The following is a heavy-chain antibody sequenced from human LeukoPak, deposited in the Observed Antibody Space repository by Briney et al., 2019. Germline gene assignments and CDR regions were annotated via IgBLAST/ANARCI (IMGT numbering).Heavy chain of an antibody. V-gene: IGHV3-48*01. J-gene: IGHJ4*02. CDR3: ASDGVAYCGGDCYADH. Sequence: GGSLRLSCAASGFTFSSYSMNWVRQAPGKGLEWVSYISSSGSTIYYADSVKGRFTISRDNAKNSLYLQMNSLRAEDTAVYYRASDGVAYCGGDCYADHWGQGTLVTVSS. CDR2: ISSSGSTI. CDR1: GFTFSSYS. D-gene: IGHD2-21*01.